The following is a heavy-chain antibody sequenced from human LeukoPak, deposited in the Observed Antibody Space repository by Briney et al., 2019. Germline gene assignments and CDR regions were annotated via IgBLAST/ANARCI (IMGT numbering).Heavy chain of an antibody. CDR2: INSDGSST. J-gene: IGHJ2*01. CDR3: VRGGTYRSYWYFDL. V-gene: IGHV3-74*01. D-gene: IGHD3-16*02. Sequence: GGSLRLSCAASGFTFSSYWMHWVRQAPGKGLVWVSRINSDGSSTSYADSVKGRFTISRDNAKNTLYLQMNSLRAEDTAVYYCVRGGTYRSYWYFDLWGRGTLVTVSS. CDR1: GFTFSSYW.